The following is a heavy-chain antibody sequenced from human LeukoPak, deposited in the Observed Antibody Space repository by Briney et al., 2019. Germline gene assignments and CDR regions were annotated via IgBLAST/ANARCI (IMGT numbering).Heavy chain of an antibody. Sequence: GSLRLSCAASGFTFSSYAMSWIRQPPGKGLEWIGYIYNSGSTNYNPSLKSRVSISVDTSKNQFSLKLSSVTAADTAVYYCASHYYDSSGYPPLGYWGQGTLVTVSS. D-gene: IGHD3-22*01. J-gene: IGHJ4*02. CDR2: IYNSGST. CDR3: ASHYYDSSGYPPLGY. CDR1: GFTFSSYA. V-gene: IGHV4-59*01.